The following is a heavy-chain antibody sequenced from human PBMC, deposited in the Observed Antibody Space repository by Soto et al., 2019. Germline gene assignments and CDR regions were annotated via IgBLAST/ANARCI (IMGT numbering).Heavy chain of an antibody. CDR2: ISYDGSNK. CDR3: ARDGEIQPSASSYYYGMDV. CDR1: GFTFSSYA. D-gene: IGHD5-18*01. J-gene: IGHJ6*02. V-gene: IGHV3-30-3*01. Sequence: QVQLVESGGGVVQPGRSLRLSCAASGFTFSSYAMQWVRQAPGKGLEWVAVISYDGSNKYYADSVKGRFTISRDNYKNTLYLQMNSLRAEDTAVYYCARDGEIQPSASSYYYGMDVWGQGTTVTVSS.